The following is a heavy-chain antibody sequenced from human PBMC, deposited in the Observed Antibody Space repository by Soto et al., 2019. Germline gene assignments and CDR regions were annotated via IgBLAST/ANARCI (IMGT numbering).Heavy chain of an antibody. Sequence: QVQLVEAGGGLVKPGGSLRLSCAASGFTFSDYYMSWIRQAPGKGLEWVSYISSSGSTIYYADSVKGRFTISRDNAKNSLYLQMNSLRAEDTAVYYCARVYSSPTREYYGMDVWGQGTTVTVSS. V-gene: IGHV3-11*01. D-gene: IGHD6-13*01. J-gene: IGHJ6*02. CDR2: ISSSGSTI. CDR3: ARVYSSPTREYYGMDV. CDR1: GFTFSDYY.